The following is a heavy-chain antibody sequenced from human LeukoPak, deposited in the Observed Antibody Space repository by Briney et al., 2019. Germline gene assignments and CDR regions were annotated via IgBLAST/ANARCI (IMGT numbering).Heavy chain of an antibody. J-gene: IGHJ4*02. V-gene: IGHV3-23*01. CDR3: ANSSLA. CDR1: GFTFSSYA. Sequence: GGSLRLSCAASGFTFSSYALTWVRQAPGKGLEWVSSISDSGDRTHYADSVKGRFTISRVNSKNTLFLQMTNLRTEDTAVYYCANSSLAWGQGTLVTGSS. CDR2: ISDSGDRT. D-gene: IGHD6-6*01.